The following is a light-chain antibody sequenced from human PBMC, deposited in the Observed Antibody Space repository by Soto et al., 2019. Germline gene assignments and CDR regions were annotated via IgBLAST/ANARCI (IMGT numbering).Light chain of an antibody. V-gene: IGLV2-14*01. CDR2: EVS. CDR3: NSHTSGDFRV. Sequence: QSALPPPASVSGSPGLSITISCTGTSSDVGRYKHVSWYQHHPGKAPKLLISEVSKRPSGGSNRFSGSKSDYTASLTISGLQAEDEADYYCNSHTSGDFRVFGTGTKVTVL. CDR1: SSDVGRYKH. J-gene: IGLJ1*01.